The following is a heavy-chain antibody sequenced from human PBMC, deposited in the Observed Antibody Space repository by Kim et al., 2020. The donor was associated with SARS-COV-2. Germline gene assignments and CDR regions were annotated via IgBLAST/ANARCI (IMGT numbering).Heavy chain of an antibody. CDR2: ISYDGHNK. CDR3: ARDGDFWSGYYVY. Sequence: GGSLRLSCAASGFTFSSYAMHWFRQAPGKGLEWVAVISYDGHNKYYADSVKGRFTISRDNSKNTLYLQMNSLRAEDTAVYYCARDGDFWSGYYVYWGQGTLVTVSS. J-gene: IGHJ4*02. D-gene: IGHD3-3*01. V-gene: IGHV3-30-3*01. CDR1: GFTFSSYA.